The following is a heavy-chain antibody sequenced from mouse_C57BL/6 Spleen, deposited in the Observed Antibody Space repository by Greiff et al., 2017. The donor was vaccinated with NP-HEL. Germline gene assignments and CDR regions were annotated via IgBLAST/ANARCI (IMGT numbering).Heavy chain of an antibody. CDR3: ARARYYGKRDAMDY. V-gene: IGHV5-4*03. CDR2: ISDGGSYT. J-gene: IGHJ4*01. Sequence: EVKVVESGGGLVKPGGSLKLSCAASGFTFSSYAMSWVRQTPEKRLEWVATISDGGSYTYYPDNGKGRFTISRDNAKNNLYLQMGHLKSEDTAMYYCARARYYGKRDAMDYWGQGTSVTVSS. D-gene: IGHD2-1*01. CDR1: GFTFSSYA.